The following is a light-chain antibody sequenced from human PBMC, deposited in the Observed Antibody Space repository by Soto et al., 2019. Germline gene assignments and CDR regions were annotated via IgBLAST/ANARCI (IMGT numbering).Light chain of an antibody. J-gene: IGLJ2*01. V-gene: IGLV2-23*02. CDR1: SSDVGAYDL. CDR3: CSYAGGATLV. CDR2: EVN. Sequence: QSVLTQPASVSGSPGQSITISCTGTSSDVGAYDLVSWYQQHPGKAPKLLIYEVNKRPSGASDRFSGSRSGSTASLTISGLQAEDEADYHCCSYAGGATLVFGGGTKVTVL.